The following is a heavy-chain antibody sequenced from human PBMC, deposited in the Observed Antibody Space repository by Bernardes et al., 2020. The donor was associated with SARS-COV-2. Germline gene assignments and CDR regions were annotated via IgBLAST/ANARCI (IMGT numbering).Heavy chain of an antibody. J-gene: IGHJ4*02. CDR1: GFTFNNFP. D-gene: IGHD3-3*01. CDR2: IAFDGSLK. CDR3: AKAGYDFGDVNTGFDY. V-gene: IGHV3-30*02. Sequence: GGSLRLSCAASGFTFNNFPMHWVRQAPGKGLEWVTIIAFDGSLKYYADSVRGRFTISRDNSKNTLHLQMDSPRGDDTAVYFCAKAGYDFGDVNTGFDYWGQGTLVTVSS.